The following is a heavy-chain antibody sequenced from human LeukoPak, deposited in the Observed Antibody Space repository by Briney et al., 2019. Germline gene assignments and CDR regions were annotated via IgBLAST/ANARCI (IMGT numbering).Heavy chain of an antibody. Sequence: GGSLRLSCAGSGFSFSSYGMHWVRQAPGKGLEWMAFIRSDGSNKYYADSVKGRFTISRDNSKNTLYLQMNSLRAEDTAVYYCARDSGGFIRGDFDYWGQGTLVTVSS. CDR1: GFSFSSYG. D-gene: IGHD3-10*01. V-gene: IGHV3-30*02. CDR2: IRSDGSNK. CDR3: ARDSGGFIRGDFDY. J-gene: IGHJ4*02.